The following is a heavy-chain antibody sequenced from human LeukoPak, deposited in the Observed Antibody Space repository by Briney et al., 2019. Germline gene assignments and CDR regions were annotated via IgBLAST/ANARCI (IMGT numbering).Heavy chain of an antibody. CDR3: ARGYYYDSSGHRMAFDI. CDR2: INHSGST. D-gene: IGHD3-22*01. J-gene: IGHJ3*02. Sequence: SETLSLTCAVYGGSFSGYYWSWIRQPPGKGLEWIGEINHSGSTNYNPSLKSRVTISVDTSKNQFSLKLSSVTAADTAVYYCARGYYYDSSGHRMAFDIWGQGTMVTVSS. CDR1: GGSFSGYY. V-gene: IGHV4-34*01.